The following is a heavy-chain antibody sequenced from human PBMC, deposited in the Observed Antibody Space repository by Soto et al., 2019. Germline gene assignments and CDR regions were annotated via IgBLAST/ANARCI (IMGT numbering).Heavy chain of an antibody. CDR1: GGSISNGGYY. CDR3: ARDVSWSGYSNWFDP. Sequence: QVQLQESGPGLVKPSQTLSLTCTASGGSISNGGYYWSWIRQHPGEGLEWIGYIYYSGSTYYNPSLKSRLTISVDTSKNQFSLKLSSVTAADTAVYYCARDVSWSGYSNWFDPWGQGTLVTVSS. D-gene: IGHD3-3*01. V-gene: IGHV4-31*03. J-gene: IGHJ5*02. CDR2: IYYSGST.